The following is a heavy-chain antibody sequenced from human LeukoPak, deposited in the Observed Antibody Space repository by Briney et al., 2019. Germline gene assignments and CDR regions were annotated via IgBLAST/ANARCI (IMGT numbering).Heavy chain of an antibody. V-gene: IGHV4-30-4*01. CDR1: GGSISSGDYY. CDR3: ARVIRGYCSSTSCSPYFDY. J-gene: IGHJ4*02. CDR2: IYYSGST. Sequence: SQTLSLTCTVPGGSISSGDYYWSWIRQPPGKGLEWLGYIYYSGSTYYNPSLKSRVTISVDTSKNQFSLKLSSVTAADTAVYYCARVIRGYCSSTSCSPYFDYWGQGTLVTVSS. D-gene: IGHD2-2*01.